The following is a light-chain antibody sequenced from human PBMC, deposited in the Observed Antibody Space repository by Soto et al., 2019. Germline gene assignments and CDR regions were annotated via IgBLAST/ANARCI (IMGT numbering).Light chain of an antibody. Sequence: DIQMTQSPSSLSASVGDTVTITCRASQFSSTYLNWYQQKLGKAPKLLIYAASSLQRGVPSRFSGSGSGTDFTLTISSLQPEDFATYYCQQSHSAPLTFGGGTKVEIK. CDR1: QFSSTY. V-gene: IGKV1-39*01. J-gene: IGKJ4*01. CDR2: AAS. CDR3: QQSHSAPLT.